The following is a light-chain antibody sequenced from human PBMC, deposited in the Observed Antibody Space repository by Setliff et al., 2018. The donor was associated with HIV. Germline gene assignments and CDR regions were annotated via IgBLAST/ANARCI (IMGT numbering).Light chain of an antibody. Sequence: QSALAQPRSVSGSPGQSVTISCTGSSSDVGGYNYVSWYQQHPGKAPKVMIYDVSKRPSGVPDRFSGSKSDNTASLTISGLQAEDEADYYCCSYADNFNYVFGGGTKVT. J-gene: IGLJ1*01. CDR1: SSDVGGYNY. CDR3: CSYADNFNYV. CDR2: DVS. V-gene: IGLV2-11*01.